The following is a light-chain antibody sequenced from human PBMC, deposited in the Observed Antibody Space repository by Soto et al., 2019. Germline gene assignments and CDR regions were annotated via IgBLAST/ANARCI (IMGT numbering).Light chain of an antibody. CDR3: HHYNSYSEA. CDR2: KAS. V-gene: IGKV1-5*03. J-gene: IGKJ1*01. CDR1: QTISSW. Sequence: DIQMTQSPSTLSGSVGDRVTITCRARQTISSWLAWYQQKPGKAPNLLIYKASTLKSGVPSRFSGSGSGTESSLTISSLQPDHFATYYCHHYNSYSEAFGQGTQVELK.